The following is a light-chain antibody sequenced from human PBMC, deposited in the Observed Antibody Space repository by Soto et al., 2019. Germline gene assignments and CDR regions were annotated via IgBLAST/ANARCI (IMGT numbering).Light chain of an antibody. J-gene: IGKJ5*01. Sequence: VLTQSPGTLSLSPGERATLSCRASQSVSTRNLAWYQQKPGQATRLLIYDASTRANGIPDRFSGSGSGTDFTLTISRLEPEDFAVYYCQCYDNSPLLTFGQGTRLEIK. CDR2: DAS. CDR1: QSVSTRN. CDR3: QCYDNSPLLT. V-gene: IGKV3-20*01.